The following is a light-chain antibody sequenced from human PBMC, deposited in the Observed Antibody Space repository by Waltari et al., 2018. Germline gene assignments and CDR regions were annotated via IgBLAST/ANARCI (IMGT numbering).Light chain of an antibody. CDR2: WAS. V-gene: IGKV4-1*01. CDR3: LQYHSAPRT. J-gene: IGKJ1*01. CDR1: QTILYSSNSKDS. Sequence: DIVMTQSPDSLAVSLGERATINCKSSQTILYSSNSKDSLGWYQQKPGQPPKLLIYWASTRESGVPDRFTGSGSGTDFTLTINSLQAEDVAVYYCLQYHSAPRTFGQGTKVEIE.